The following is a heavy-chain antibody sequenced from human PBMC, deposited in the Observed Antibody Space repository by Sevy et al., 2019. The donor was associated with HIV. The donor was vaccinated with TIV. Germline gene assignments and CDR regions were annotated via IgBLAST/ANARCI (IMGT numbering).Heavy chain of an antibody. D-gene: IGHD5-12*01. J-gene: IGHJ4*02. Sequence: GGSLRLSCAASGFTFSTYDMHWVRRAPGKGLEWVALLWYDGTNKYYADSVKGRFTISRDNSKNTLSLQMNSLRAEDTAVYYCARYRDGYNYDYWGQGTLVTVSS. CDR2: LWYDGTNK. V-gene: IGHV3-33*01. CDR3: ARYRDGYNYDY. CDR1: GFTFSTYD.